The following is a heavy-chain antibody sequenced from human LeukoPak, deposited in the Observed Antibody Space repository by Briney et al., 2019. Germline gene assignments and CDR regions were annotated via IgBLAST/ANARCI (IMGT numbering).Heavy chain of an antibody. J-gene: IGHJ4*02. CDR3: VRVGFGGNTFDY. CDR1: GFIFEDYA. V-gene: IGHV3-20*01. Sequence: GGSLSLSCAASGFIFEDYAMSWVRQAPGKGLEWVSDINWNGGSTGYADSVKGRFTISRDNVKNFLYLQMTSLRVEDTAFYHCVRVGFGGNTFDYWGQGILVTVSS. CDR2: INWNGGST. D-gene: IGHD4-23*01.